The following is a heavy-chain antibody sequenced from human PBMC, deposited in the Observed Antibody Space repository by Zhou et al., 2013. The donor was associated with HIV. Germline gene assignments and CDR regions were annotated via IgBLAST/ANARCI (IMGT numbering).Heavy chain of an antibody. J-gene: IGHJ5*02. V-gene: IGHV1-69*05. Sequence: QVQLVQSGAEVKKPGSSVKVSCKASGGTFSSYAISWVRQAPGQGLEWMGGIIPIFGTANYAQKFQGRVTITTDESTSTAYMELSSLRSEDTAVYYCARGAGYYDSSGYYGRWFDPWGQGTLVTVSS. D-gene: IGHD3-22*01. CDR3: ARGAGYYDSSGYYGRWFDP. CDR1: GGTFSSYA. CDR2: IIPIFGTA.